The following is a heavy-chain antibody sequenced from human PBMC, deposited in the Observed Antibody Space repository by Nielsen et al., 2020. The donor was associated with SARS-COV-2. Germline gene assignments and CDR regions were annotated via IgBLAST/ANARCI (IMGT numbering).Heavy chain of an antibody. CDR2: ISYDGSNK. D-gene: IGHD6-13*01. J-gene: IGHJ4*02. Sequence: GESLKISCAASGFTFSSYAMHWVRQAPGKGLEWVAVISYDGSNKYYADSVKGRFTISRDNSKNTLYLQMNNLRAEDTAVYYCARDEDSSSSSPLDYWGQGTLVTVSS. V-gene: IGHV3-30-3*01. CDR1: GFTFSSYA. CDR3: ARDEDSSSSSPLDY.